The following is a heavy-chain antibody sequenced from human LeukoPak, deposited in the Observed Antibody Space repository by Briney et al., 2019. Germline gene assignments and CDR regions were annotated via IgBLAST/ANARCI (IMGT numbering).Heavy chain of an antibody. J-gene: IGHJ4*02. CDR1: GYRFANYW. Sequence: GESLKISCKGSGYRFANYWIGWVRQMPGKGPEGMGIIYPGDSDTRYSPSSQGHVTISADKSISTAVLQCSSLQASATAMYYCARLGGNYYDSSGYYPADYWGQGTLVTVSS. CDR3: ARLGGNYYDSSGYYPADY. CDR2: IYPGDSDT. V-gene: IGHV5-51*01. D-gene: IGHD3-22*01.